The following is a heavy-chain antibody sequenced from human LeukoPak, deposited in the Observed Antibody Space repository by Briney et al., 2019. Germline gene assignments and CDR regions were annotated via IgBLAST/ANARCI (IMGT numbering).Heavy chain of an antibody. V-gene: IGHV4-30-4*08. Sequence: PSQTLSLTCTVSGGSISSGDYYWSWLRQPPGKGLEWFGYIYYSGSTYYNPSLKSRVTISVDTSKNQFSLKLSSVTAADTAVYYCARVPYYYDSSGSDYWGQGTLVTVSS. CDR2: IYYSGST. CDR1: GGSISSGDYY. J-gene: IGHJ4*02. CDR3: ARVPYYYDSSGSDY. D-gene: IGHD3-22*01.